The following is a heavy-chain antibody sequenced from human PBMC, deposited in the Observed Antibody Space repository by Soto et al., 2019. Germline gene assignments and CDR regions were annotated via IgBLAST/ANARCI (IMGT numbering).Heavy chain of an antibody. CDR3: ARSTMTTVTTVGGVIDY. CDR1: GFTFSSYA. D-gene: IGHD4-17*01. V-gene: IGHV3-30-3*01. J-gene: IGHJ4*02. Sequence: HPGGSLRLSCAAAGFTFSSYAMHWVRQAPGKGLEWVAVISYDGSNKYYADSVKGRFTISRDNSKNTLYLQMNSLRAEDTAVYYCARSTMTTVTTVGGVIDYWGQGTLVTVS. CDR2: ISYDGSNK.